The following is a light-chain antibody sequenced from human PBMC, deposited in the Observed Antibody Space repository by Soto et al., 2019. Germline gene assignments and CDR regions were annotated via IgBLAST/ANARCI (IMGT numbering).Light chain of an antibody. J-gene: IGKJ1*01. CDR2: GAS. CDR3: QQYGSSPWT. CDR1: QSVSNNY. Sequence: EILLTQSPFALSLSSGERATFSCRLSQSVSNNYLAWYQQKPGQAPRLLIYGASSRATGIPDRFSGSGSGTDFTLTISRLEPEDFAVYYCQQYGSSPWTFGQGTKVDIK. V-gene: IGKV3-20*01.